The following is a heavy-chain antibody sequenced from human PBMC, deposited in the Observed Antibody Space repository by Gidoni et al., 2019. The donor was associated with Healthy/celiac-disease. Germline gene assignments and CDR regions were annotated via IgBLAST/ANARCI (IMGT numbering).Heavy chain of an antibody. CDR3: ARVVVGGLAHYYYYGMDV. CDR2: ISSSSSYI. V-gene: IGHV3-21*01. Sequence: EVQLVESGGGLVKPGGSLRLSCAASGFTFSSYSMNWVRQAPGKGLEWVSSISSSSSYIYYADSVKGRFTISRDNAKNSLYLQMNSLRAEDTAVYYCARVVVGGLAHYYYYGMDVWGQGTTVTVSS. CDR1: GFTFSSYS. J-gene: IGHJ6*02. D-gene: IGHD2-21*01.